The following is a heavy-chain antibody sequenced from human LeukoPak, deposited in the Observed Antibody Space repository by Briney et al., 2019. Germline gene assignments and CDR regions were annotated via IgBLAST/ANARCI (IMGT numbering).Heavy chain of an antibody. CDR1: GFTFSNYW. D-gene: IGHD2-15*01. J-gene: IGHJ6*02. V-gene: IGHV3-53*04. Sequence: GGSLRLSCAASGFTFSNYWMTWVRQAPGKGLERVSVIYSGGSTYYADSVKGRFTISRHNSKNTLYLQMNSLRAEDTAVYYCARGSCSGGSCYRWDVWGQGTTVTVSS. CDR2: IYSGGST. CDR3: ARGSCSGGSCYRWDV.